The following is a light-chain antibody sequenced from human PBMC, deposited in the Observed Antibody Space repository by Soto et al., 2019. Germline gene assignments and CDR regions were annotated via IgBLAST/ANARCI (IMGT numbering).Light chain of an antibody. CDR1: NSNIGAGYE. Sequence: QSVLTQPPSVSGAPGQRITFSCTGSNSNIGAGYEVHWYQQLPGTAPKLLIYDSINRPSGVPDRFSGSKSGTSASLAITGLQAGDEDDYYCQSYDSSLSGAIFGGGTTLTVL. V-gene: IGLV1-40*01. CDR3: QSYDSSLSGAI. CDR2: DSI. J-gene: IGLJ2*01.